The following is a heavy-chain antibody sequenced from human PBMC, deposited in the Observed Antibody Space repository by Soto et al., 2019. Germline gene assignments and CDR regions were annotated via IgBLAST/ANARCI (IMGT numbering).Heavy chain of an antibody. J-gene: IGHJ6*02. V-gene: IGHV1-69*06. CDR2: IIPIFGTA. CDR1: GGTFSSYA. CDR3: ASPALKTPTTVNSYYYYYGMDV. D-gene: IGHD4-17*01. Sequence: QVQLVQSGAEVKKPGSSVKVSCKASGGTFSSYAISWVRQAPGQGLEWMGGIIPIFGTANYAQKFQGRVTITADKSTSTAYMELSSLRSEDTAVYYCASPALKTPTTVNSYYYYYGMDVWGQGTTVTVSS.